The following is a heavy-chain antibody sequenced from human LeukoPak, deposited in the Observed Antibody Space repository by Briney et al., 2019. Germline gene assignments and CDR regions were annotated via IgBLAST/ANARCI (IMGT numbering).Heavy chain of an antibody. CDR2: ISSSGSTI. D-gene: IGHD3-10*01. V-gene: IGHV3-48*03. Sequence: GGSLRLSCAASGFTFSSYEMNWVRQAPGKGLEWVSYISSSGSTIYYADSVKGRFTISRDNAKNSLYLQMNSLRAEDTAVYYCARKMVRRVIIMSYVDYWGQGTLVTVSS. J-gene: IGHJ4*02. CDR1: GFTFSSYE. CDR3: ARKMVRRVIIMSYVDY.